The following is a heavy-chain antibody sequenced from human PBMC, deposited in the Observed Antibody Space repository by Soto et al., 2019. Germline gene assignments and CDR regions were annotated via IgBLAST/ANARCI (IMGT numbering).Heavy chain of an antibody. CDR2: IYSSGST. D-gene: IGHD2-2*01. V-gene: IGHV4-39*01. CDR3: ARLYGYCIRNSCHGHYAMDV. J-gene: IGHJ6*02. CDR1: SYSVSSSSYT. Sequence: SETLSLTCTVSSYSVSSSSYTWGWIRQPPGKGPEWIGSIYSSGSTYYNPSLNSRVTVSVDTSKNQFSLKVTSVTAADTAVYYCARLYGYCIRNSCHGHYAMDVWGQGTTVTVSS.